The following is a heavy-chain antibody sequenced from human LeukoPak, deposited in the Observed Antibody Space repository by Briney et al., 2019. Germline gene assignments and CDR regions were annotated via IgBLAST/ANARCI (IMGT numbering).Heavy chain of an antibody. Sequence: GASVKVSCKASGYTFTSYYMHWVRQAPGQGLEWMGIINPSGGSTSYAQKFQGRVTMTRDTSISTAYMELSRLRSDDTAVYYCARDLLDSSSSPWGQGTLVTVSS. CDR3: ARDLLDSSSSP. J-gene: IGHJ5*02. V-gene: IGHV1-46*01. D-gene: IGHD6-6*01. CDR2: INPSGGST. CDR1: GYTFTSYY.